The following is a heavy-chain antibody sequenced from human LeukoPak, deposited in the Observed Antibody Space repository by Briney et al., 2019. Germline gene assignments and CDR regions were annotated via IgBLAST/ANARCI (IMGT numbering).Heavy chain of an antibody. J-gene: IGHJ6*03. CDR2: IYYSGST. D-gene: IGHD2-21*01. CDR3: ARVGGDYSYYYMDV. CDR1: GGSINSSSYY. V-gene: IGHV4-39*07. Sequence: PSETLSLTCTVSGGSINSSSYYWGWIRQPPGKGLEWIGSIYYSGSTYYNPSLKSRVTISVDTSKNQFSLKLSSVTAADTAVYYCARVGGDYSYYYMDVWGKGTSVTVSS.